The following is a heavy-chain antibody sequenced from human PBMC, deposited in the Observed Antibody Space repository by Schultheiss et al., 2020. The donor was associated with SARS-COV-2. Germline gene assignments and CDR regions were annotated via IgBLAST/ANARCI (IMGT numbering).Heavy chain of an antibody. Sequence: SGPTLVKPTQTLTLTCTFSGFSLSTSGMCVSWIRQPPGKALEWLALIDWDDDKRYSPSLKSRLTITKDTSKNQVVLTMTNMDPVDTATYYCAHRRFSGDIDAFDIWGQGTMVTVSS. CDR3: AHRRFSGDIDAFDI. D-gene: IGHD4-17*01. CDR1: GFSLSTSGMC. V-gene: IGHV2-5*08. CDR2: IDWDDDK. J-gene: IGHJ3*02.